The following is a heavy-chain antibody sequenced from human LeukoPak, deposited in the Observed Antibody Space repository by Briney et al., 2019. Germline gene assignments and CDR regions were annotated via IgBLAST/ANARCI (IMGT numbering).Heavy chain of an antibody. V-gene: IGHV1-46*01. CDR2: INPSGDNT. D-gene: IGHD6-13*01. Sequence: ASVKVSCKASGYTFTGYYMHWVRQAPGQGLEWMGIINPSGDNTWYAQKFQGRVTMTRDMATSTDYMEVSSLRSEDTAIYYCARDQRGSSSWESYFDYWGQGTLVTVSS. CDR1: GYTFTGYY. CDR3: ARDQRGSSSWESYFDY. J-gene: IGHJ4*02.